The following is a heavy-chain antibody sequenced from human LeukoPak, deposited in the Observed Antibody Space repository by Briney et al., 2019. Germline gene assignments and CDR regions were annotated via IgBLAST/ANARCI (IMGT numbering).Heavy chain of an antibody. CDR2: INHSGST. CDR3: ARGQWQIDY. D-gene: IGHD6-19*01. J-gene: IGHJ4*02. CDR1: GGSFSGYY. Sequence: SETLSLTCAVYGGSFSGYYWSWIRQPPGKGLEWIGEINHSGSTNYNPSLKSRVTISVDTSNNQFSLNLMSVDATDTAVYYCARGQWQIDYWGQGILVTVSP. V-gene: IGHV4-34*01.